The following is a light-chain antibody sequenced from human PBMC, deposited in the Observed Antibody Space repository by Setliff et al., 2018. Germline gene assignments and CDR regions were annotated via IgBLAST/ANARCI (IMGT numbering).Light chain of an antibody. V-gene: IGLV1-44*01. CDR1: SSNVGNNA. J-gene: IGLJ1*01. Sequence: VLAQPPSASGTPGQGVTISCSGSSSNVGNNAVNWYQQLPRTTPKLLIYSINQRPSGVPDRFSGSKSGTSASLVIYGLQPEDEADYYCATWDDSLNGYVFGTGTKVTVL. CDR3: ATWDDSLNGYV. CDR2: SIN.